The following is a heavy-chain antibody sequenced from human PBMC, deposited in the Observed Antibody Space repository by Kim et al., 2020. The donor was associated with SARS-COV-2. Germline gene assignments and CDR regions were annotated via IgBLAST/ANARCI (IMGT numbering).Heavy chain of an antibody. J-gene: IGHJ4*02. CDR3: AREGTTVTLFDY. Sequence: SETLSLTCTVSGGSISSGSYYWSWIRQPAGKGLEWIGRIYTSGSTNYNPSLKSRVTISVDTSKNQFSLKLSSVTAADTAVYYCAREGTTVTLFDYWGQGTLVTVSS. CDR1: GGSISSGSYY. D-gene: IGHD4-17*01. V-gene: IGHV4-61*02. CDR2: IYTSGST.